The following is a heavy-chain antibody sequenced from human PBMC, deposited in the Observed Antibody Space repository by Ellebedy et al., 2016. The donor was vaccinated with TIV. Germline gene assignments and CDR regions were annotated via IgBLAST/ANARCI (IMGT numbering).Heavy chain of an antibody. J-gene: IGHJ4*02. CDR3: AVRAYSYGGFDY. Sequence: ASVKVSXXAFGYTFTNYYMHWVRQASGHGLEWMGVINPRGGTTAYAQKFQGRVTMTRDTSSSTVYMELSSPRSDDTAVFYCAVRAYSYGGFDYWGQGTLVTVSS. CDR2: INPRGGTT. CDR1: GYTFTNYY. V-gene: IGHV1-46*01. D-gene: IGHD5-18*01.